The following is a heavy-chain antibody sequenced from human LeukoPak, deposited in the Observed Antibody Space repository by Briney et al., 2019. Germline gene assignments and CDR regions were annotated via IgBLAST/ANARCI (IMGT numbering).Heavy chain of an antibody. Sequence: SETLSLTCAVYGGSFSGYYWSWIRQPPGKGLEWIGEINHSGSTNYNPSLKSRVMISVDTSKNQISLKLRSVTAADTAIYYCARVSSRRLPPTYSYDRRNYFDYWGQGTLVTVSS. V-gene: IGHV4-34*01. D-gene: IGHD3-22*01. CDR1: GGSFSGYY. J-gene: IGHJ4*02. CDR3: ARVSSRRLPPTYSYDRRNYFDY. CDR2: INHSGST.